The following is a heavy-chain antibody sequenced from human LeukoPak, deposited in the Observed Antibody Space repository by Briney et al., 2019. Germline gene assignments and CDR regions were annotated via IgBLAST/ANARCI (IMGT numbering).Heavy chain of an antibody. Sequence: GGSLRLSCAASGFTFTSYAVSWVRQAPGKGLEWVSAITGSGGTTYYADFVKGRFTISRDNSKNTLYLQMNSLRAEDTAVYYCAKAATTSYFDYWGQGTLVTVSS. CDR3: AKAATTSYFDY. J-gene: IGHJ4*02. D-gene: IGHD4-11*01. CDR1: GFTFTSYA. V-gene: IGHV3-23*01. CDR2: ITGSGGTT.